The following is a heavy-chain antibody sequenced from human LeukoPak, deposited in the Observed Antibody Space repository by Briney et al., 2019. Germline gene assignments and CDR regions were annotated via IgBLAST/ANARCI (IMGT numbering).Heavy chain of an antibody. CDR2: ISWNSGSI. V-gene: IGHV3-9*01. CDR1: GFTFDDYA. D-gene: IGHD2-15*01. CDR3: AKDESGGRYYGMDV. Sequence: GGSLRLSCAASGFTFDDYAMHWVRQAPGKGLEWVSGISWNSGSIGCADSVKGRFTISRDNAKNSLYLQMNSLRAEDTALYYCAKDESGGRYYGMDVWGQGTTVTVSS. J-gene: IGHJ6*02.